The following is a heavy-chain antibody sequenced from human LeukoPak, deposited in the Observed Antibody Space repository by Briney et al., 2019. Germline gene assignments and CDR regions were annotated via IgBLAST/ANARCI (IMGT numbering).Heavy chain of an antibody. CDR3: TRALVGVGTLDWFDP. D-gene: IGHD1-26*01. V-gene: IGHV4-59*12. Sequence: PSETLSLTCTVSGGSISRYYWSWIRQTPGKGLEWIGYVYNTGITKYNPSLKSRVIISLDTSKNQFSLKMSSVTAADTAVYYCTRALVGVGTLDWFDPWGPGTLVTVSP. CDR2: VYNTGIT. CDR1: GGSISRYY. J-gene: IGHJ5*02.